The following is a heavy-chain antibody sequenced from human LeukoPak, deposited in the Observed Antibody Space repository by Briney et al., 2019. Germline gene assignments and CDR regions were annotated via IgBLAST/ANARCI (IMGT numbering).Heavy chain of an antibody. D-gene: IGHD3-22*01. CDR3: AAADYYDSSGYYPYAFHI. Sequence: TSVKVSCKASGFTFTGSAMQWVRQARGQRLEWIGWIVVGSGNTNYAQTFQERVTITRDMSTSTAYMELSSLRSEDTAVYYCAAADYYDSSGYYPYAFHIWGQGTMVTVSS. V-gene: IGHV1-58*02. CDR1: GFTFTGSA. CDR2: IVVGSGNT. J-gene: IGHJ3*02.